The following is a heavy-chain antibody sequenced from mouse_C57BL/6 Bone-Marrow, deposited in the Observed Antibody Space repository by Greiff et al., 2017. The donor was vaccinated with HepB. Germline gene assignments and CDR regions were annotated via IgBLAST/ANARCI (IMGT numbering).Heavy chain of an antibody. CDR3: TRSGYYGSYYFDY. CDR1: GYTFTSYW. J-gene: IGHJ2*01. Sequence: EVQLQQSGTVLARPGASVKMSCKTSGYTFTSYWMHWVKQRPGQGLEWIGAIYPGNSDTSYNQKFKGKAKLTAVTSASTAYMARSSLTNEDSAVYYCTRSGYYGSYYFDYWGQGTTLTVSS. V-gene: IGHV1-5*01. D-gene: IGHD1-1*01. CDR2: IYPGNSDT.